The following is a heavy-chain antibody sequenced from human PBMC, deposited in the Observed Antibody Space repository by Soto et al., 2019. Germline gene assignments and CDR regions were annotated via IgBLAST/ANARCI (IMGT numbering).Heavy chain of an antibody. J-gene: IGHJ4*02. D-gene: IGHD5-12*01. CDR1: GGSISSGGYS. CDR3: ARGGKDGYKRFDY. CDR2: IYHSGST. V-gene: IGHV4-30-2*01. Sequence: QLQLQEFGSGLVKPSQTLSLTCAVSGGSISSGGYSWSWIRQPPGKGLEWIGYIYHSGSTYYNPSLKSRVTISVDRSKNQFSLKLSSVTAADTAVYYCARGGKDGYKRFDYWGQGTLVTVSS.